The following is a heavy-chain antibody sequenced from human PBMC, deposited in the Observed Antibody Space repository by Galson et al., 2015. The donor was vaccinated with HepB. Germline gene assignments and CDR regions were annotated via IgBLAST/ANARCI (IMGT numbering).Heavy chain of an antibody. V-gene: IGHV4-39*07. CDR2: IHYSGTT. CDR3: ARGRRSDYGDH. Sequence: ETLSLTCTVSGDSINSTYKWAWIRQPPGRGLEWIGSIHYSGTTYYKPSLKSRVTLSVDTSKNQFSLKLSSVSAEDTAVYYCARGRRSDYGDHWGQGTLVTVS. CDR1: GDSINSTYK. J-gene: IGHJ5*02. D-gene: IGHD4-17*01.